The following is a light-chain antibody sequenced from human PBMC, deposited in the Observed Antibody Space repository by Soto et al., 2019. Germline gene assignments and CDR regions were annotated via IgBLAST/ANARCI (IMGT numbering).Light chain of an antibody. V-gene: IGKV3-15*01. CDR3: QQYNNWPPVT. CDR2: GAS. CDR1: PSVSSN. J-gene: IGKJ1*01. Sequence: EIVVTQSPATLSVSPGERATLSCRASPSVSSNLAWYQQKPGQAPRLLIYGASTRATGIPARFSGSGSGTEFTLTISSLQSEDFAVYYCQQYNNWPPVTFGQGTKVDIK.